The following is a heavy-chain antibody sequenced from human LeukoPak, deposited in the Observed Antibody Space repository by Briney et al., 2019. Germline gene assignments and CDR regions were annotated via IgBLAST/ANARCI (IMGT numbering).Heavy chain of an antibody. Sequence: SETLSLTCSVSGVSISAYYWSWIRQPAGKGLEWIGRIYPGESIYASENTNYNPSLKSRVSMSGDTSKNQVSLKLRSVTAADTAVYYCARDPTTVTTIFDSWGQGTLVAVSS. V-gene: IGHV4-4*07. CDR1: GVSISAYY. CDR2: IYPGESIYASENT. J-gene: IGHJ4*02. D-gene: IGHD4-17*01. CDR3: ARDPTTVTTIFDS.